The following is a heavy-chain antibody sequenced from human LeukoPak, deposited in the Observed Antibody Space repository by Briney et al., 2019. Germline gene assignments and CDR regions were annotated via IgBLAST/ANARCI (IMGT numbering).Heavy chain of an antibody. CDR2: ISAYNGNT. CDR3: ARDSSGWYFFDY. D-gene: IGHD6-19*01. V-gene: IGHV1-18*01. Sequence: ASVKVSCKASGYTFTSYGISWVRQAPGQGLEWMGWISAYNGNTNYAQKLQGRVTMTTDTSTSTANMELRSLRSDDTAVYYCARDSSGWYFFDYWGQGTLVTVSS. J-gene: IGHJ4*02. CDR1: GYTFTSYG.